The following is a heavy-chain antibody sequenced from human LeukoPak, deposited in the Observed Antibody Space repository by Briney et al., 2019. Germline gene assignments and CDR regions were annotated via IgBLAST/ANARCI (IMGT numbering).Heavy chain of an antibody. CDR3: ARHIGYYDSSGSRYNWFDP. D-gene: IGHD3-22*01. CDR1: GGSISSSNYY. V-gene: IGHV4-39*07. Sequence: SETLSLTCTVSGGSISSSNYYWGWIRQPPGKGLEWIGSIYYTESTHYNPSLQSRVTISVDTSKNQFSLKLSSVTAADTAVYYCARHIGYYDSSGSRYNWFDPWGQGTLVTVSS. CDR2: IYYTEST. J-gene: IGHJ5*02.